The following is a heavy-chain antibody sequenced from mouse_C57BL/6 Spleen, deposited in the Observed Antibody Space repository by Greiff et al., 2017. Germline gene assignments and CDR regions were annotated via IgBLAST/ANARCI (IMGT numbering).Heavy chain of an antibody. CDR2: IYPSDSET. CDR1: GYTFTSYW. D-gene: IGHD1-1*01. Sequence: VQLQQPGAELVRPGSSVKLSCKASGYTFTSYWMDWVKQRPGQGLEWIGNIYPSDSETHYNQKFKDKATLTVDKSSSTAYMPLSSLTSEDSAVYYCARSLNYYGSSPFAYWGQGTLVTVSA. V-gene: IGHV1-61*01. J-gene: IGHJ3*01. CDR3: ARSLNYYGSSPFAY.